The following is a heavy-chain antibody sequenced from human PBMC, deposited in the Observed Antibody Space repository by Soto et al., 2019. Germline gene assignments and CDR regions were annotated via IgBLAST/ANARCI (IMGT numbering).Heavy chain of an antibody. Sequence: EVQLVESGGGLVQPGGSLRLSCAGSGFTFSADWMTWVRQTPGKGLEWVANINPEGNDKYYLDSVKGRFTISRDNAKNSLYLQMNSLRAEVTAFYYCTRDLDTSGSGPICEYWGQGSLVTVSS. V-gene: IGHV3-7*03. D-gene: IGHD3-22*01. J-gene: IGHJ4*02. CDR3: TRDLDTSGSGPICEY. CDR1: GFTFSADW. CDR2: INPEGNDK.